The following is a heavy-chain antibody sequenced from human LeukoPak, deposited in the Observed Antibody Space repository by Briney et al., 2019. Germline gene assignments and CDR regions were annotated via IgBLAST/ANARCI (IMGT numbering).Heavy chain of an antibody. Sequence: PSQTLSLTCTVSGGSISSYYWSWIRQPPGKGLEWIGYIYYSGSTNYNPSLKSRVTISVDTSKNQFSLKLSSVTAADTAVYYCARLSVGFDSSGYYRSFDYWGQGTLVTVSS. V-gene: IGHV4-59*08. J-gene: IGHJ4*02. CDR1: GGSISSYY. CDR3: ARLSVGFDSSGYYRSFDY. D-gene: IGHD3-22*01. CDR2: IYYSGST.